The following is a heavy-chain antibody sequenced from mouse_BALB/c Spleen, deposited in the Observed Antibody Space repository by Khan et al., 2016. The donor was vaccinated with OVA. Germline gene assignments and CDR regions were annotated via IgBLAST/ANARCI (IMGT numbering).Heavy chain of an antibody. J-gene: IGHJ4*01. V-gene: IGHV3-2*02. CDR2: ISNSGST. CDR1: GYSITRDYA. D-gene: IGHD3-3*01. CDR3: ASERGRYYAMDY. Sequence: VQLQQSGPGLVKPSQSLSFTCTVTGYSITRDYAWNWIRQFPGNKLEWMGYISNSGSTSYNPSLKGRISITRDTSKNQFSLQLNSVTTEDTATYYCASERGRYYAMDYWGQGTSVTVSS.